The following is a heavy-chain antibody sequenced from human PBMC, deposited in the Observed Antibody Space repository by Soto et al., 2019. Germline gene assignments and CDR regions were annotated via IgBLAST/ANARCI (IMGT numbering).Heavy chain of an antibody. CDR2: ISSYNGDT. D-gene: IGHD5-12*01. CDR3: AREGVAPYYYYGMDV. J-gene: IGHJ6*02. Sequence: QVQLLQYGGEVKKPGDSVKVSCKASGYTFTRSGISWVRQAPGQGRECMGWISSYNGDTNYAQKFQGRVTMTTDTSTSTAYMELRSLRSDDTAVYYCAREGVAPYYYYGMDVWGQGTPVTFSS. CDR1: GYTFTRSG. V-gene: IGHV1-18*01.